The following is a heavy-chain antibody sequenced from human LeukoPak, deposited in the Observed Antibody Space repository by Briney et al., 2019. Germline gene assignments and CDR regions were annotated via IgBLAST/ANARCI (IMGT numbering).Heavy chain of an antibody. CDR3: ARGQSMDV. J-gene: IGHJ6*04. Sequence: GGSLRLSCAASGFTFSSYEMNWVRQAPGKGLEWVANIKEDGSVKYYVDSVKGRFTISRDNAKNSLYLQMNSLRTEDTAVYYCARGQSMDVWGKGTTVTISS. CDR2: IKEDGSVK. V-gene: IGHV3-7*01. CDR1: GFTFSSYE.